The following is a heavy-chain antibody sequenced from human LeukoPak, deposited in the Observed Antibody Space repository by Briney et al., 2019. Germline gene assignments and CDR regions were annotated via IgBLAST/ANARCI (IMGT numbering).Heavy chain of an antibody. Sequence: GGSLRLSCAASGFIFSDYYMAWIRQAPGKGRKGISKLRLSGSTIYYADSVKGRFTMSRDNAKNSLCLQIYSLRAEDTGVYYCARGPPSRIAATRGWSWFDPWGQGTLVAVSS. CDR1: GFIFSDYY. CDR2: LRLSGSTI. D-gene: IGHD6-13*01. J-gene: IGHJ5*02. CDR3: ARGPPSRIAATRGWSWFDP. V-gene: IGHV3-11*01.